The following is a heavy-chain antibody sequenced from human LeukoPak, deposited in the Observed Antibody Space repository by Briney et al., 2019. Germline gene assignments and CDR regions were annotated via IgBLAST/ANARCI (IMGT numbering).Heavy chain of an antibody. CDR3: ARDLPPYYFDY. V-gene: IGHV1-69*04. CDR2: IIPILGIA. J-gene: IGHJ4*02. CDR1: GGTFSSYA. Sequence: ASVKISCKASGGTFSSYAISWVRQAPGQGLEWMGRIIPILGIANYAQKFQGRVTITADKSTSTAYMDLSSLRSEDTAVHYCARDLPPYYFDYWGQGTLVTVSS.